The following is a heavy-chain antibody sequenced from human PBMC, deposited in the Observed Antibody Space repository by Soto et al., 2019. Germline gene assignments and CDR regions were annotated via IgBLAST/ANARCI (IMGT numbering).Heavy chain of an antibody. CDR1: GYSISTGFN. CDR3: AGDSGGNLDY. V-gene: IGHV4-38-2*02. CDR2: IYHSGST. Sequence: PSETLSLTCAVSGYSISTGFNWAWIRQPPGKGLEWIGSIYHSGSTYYNLSLKSRVTISVDTSKNQFSLKLSSVTAADTAVYYCAGDSGGNLDYWGQGTLVTVSS. J-gene: IGHJ4*02. D-gene: IGHD2-15*01.